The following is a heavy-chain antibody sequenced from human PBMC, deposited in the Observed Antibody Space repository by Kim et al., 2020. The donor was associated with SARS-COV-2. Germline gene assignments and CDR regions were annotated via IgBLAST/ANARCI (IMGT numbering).Heavy chain of an antibody. J-gene: IGHJ5*02. D-gene: IGHD3-3*01. CDR3: ARQQYNSNWNGIEDWFDP. Sequence: SETLSLTCTVSGGSIRSYFWSWIRQAPGKGLEWIGYSYYSGTTNHSPPLQGRVTMSVETSHNQSSLQLTSVTAADTAVYYCARQQYNSNWNGIEDWFDPWGQGTLVSVSS. CDR2: SYYSGTT. V-gene: IGHV4-59*08. CDR1: GGSIRSYF.